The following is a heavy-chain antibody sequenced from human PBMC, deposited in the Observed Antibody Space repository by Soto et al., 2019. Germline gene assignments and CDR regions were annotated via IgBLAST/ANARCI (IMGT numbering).Heavy chain of an antibody. CDR2: ISYDGSNK. CDR1: GFTFINYA. V-gene: IGHV3-30-3*01. J-gene: IGHJ4*02. Sequence: GGSLRLSCAASGFTFINYAIHWVRQAPGKGLEWVAVISYDGSNKYYADSVKGRFTISRDNSKNTMYLQMNSLSAEDTAVYHCARDQVKGTMTILWGQGTLVTVSS. D-gene: IGHD4-17*01. CDR3: ARDQVKGTMTIL.